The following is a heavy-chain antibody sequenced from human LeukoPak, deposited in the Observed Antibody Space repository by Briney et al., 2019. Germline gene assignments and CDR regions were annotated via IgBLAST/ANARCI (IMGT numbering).Heavy chain of an antibody. J-gene: IGHJ4*02. Sequence: PGGSLRLSCAASGFTFSSYAMHWVRQAPGKGLEYVSGISTNGDITYYTNSVKGRFTISRDNSKNTVYLQLGRLRAEDTAVYYCARDDGYDNSGYNFFDHWGQGTLVTVSS. CDR1: GFTFSSYA. CDR3: ARDDGYDNSGYNFFDH. D-gene: IGHD3-22*01. CDR2: ISTNGDIT. V-gene: IGHV3-64*01.